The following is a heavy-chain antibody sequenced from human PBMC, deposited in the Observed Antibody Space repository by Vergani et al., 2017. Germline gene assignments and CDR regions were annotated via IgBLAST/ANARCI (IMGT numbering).Heavy chain of an antibody. V-gene: IGHV3-7*03. CDR2: IKEDGREK. D-gene: IGHD2-8*01. CDR1: GFTFSSYW. CDR3: ESMLWGGPFDY. Sequence: EVQLVESGGGLVQPGGSLRLSCAASGFTFSSYWMSWVRQAPGKGLEGVAKIKEDGREKDYVDSVKCRFTLSRDNDKNSLYLQMHRLRAEDTAVYYCESMLWGGPFDYWGQGTLVTVAS. J-gene: IGHJ4*02.